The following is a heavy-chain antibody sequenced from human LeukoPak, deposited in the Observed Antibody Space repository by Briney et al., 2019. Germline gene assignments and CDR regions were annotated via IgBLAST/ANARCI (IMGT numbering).Heavy chain of an antibody. CDR3: AKGVCSGGSCPLDY. CDR2: ISGSGGST. V-gene: IGHV3-23*01. CDR1: GFTFSSYA. Sequence: GGSLILSCAASGFTFSSYAMSWVRQAPGKGLEWVSAISGSGGSTYYADSVKGRFTISRDNSKNTLYLQMNSLRAEDTAVYYCAKGVCSGGSCPLDYWGQGTLVTVSS. J-gene: IGHJ4*02. D-gene: IGHD2-15*01.